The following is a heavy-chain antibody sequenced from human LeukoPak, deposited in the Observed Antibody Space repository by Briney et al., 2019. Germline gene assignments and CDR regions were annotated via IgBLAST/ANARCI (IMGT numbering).Heavy chain of an antibody. CDR2: INAGNGNT. J-gene: IGHJ4*02. CDR1: GYTFTGYY. CDR3: AIDSSGYLYYFDY. V-gene: IGHV1-3*01. Sequence: ASVKVSCKASGYTFTGYYMHWVRQAPGQGLEWMGWINAGNGNTKYSQKFQGRVTITRDTSASTAYMELSSLRSEDTAVYYCAIDSSGYLYYFDYWGQGTLVTVSS. D-gene: IGHD3-22*01.